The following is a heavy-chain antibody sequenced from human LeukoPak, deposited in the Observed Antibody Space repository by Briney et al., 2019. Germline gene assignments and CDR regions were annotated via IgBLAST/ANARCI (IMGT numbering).Heavy chain of an antibody. D-gene: IGHD3-22*01. CDR2: ISAYNGNT. J-gene: IGHJ4*02. V-gene: IGHV1-18*01. Sequence: GASVKVSCKASGYTFTSYGISWVRQAPGQGLEWMGWISAYNGNTNYAQKLQGRVTMTTDTSTSTAYMELRSLRSDDTAVYYCARSRGKDYYDSSGYYYVDYWGQGTLVTVSS. CDR1: GYTFTSYG. CDR3: ARSRGKDYYDSSGYYYVDY.